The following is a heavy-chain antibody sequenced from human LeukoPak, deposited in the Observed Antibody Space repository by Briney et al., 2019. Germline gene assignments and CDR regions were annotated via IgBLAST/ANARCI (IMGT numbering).Heavy chain of an antibody. V-gene: IGHV1-24*01. CDR1: GYTLTELS. CDR2: FDPEDGET. D-gene: IGHD3-9*01. J-gene: IGHJ4*02. Sequence: GASVKVSCKVSGYTLTELSMHWVRQAPGKGLEWMGGFDPEDGETIYAQKFQGRVTMTEDTSTDTAYMELSSLRSEDTAVYYCATDQRAYYDILTGYYNDSVYWGQGTLVTVSS. CDR3: ATDQRAYYDILTGYYNDSVY.